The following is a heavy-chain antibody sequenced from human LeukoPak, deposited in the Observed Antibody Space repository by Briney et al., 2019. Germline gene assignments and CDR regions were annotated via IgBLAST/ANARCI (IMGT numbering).Heavy chain of an antibody. D-gene: IGHD1-26*01. CDR1: GYNFKTYW. J-gene: IGHJ4*02. CDR2: IYPGDSDT. Sequence: GESLKISCQGSGYNFKTYWITWVRQMPGKGLEWMGIIYPGDSDTRYSPSFQGQVIISADKSISTAYLQWSSLKASDTAMYYCAGHLRVGATLSPFDYWGPGTVVTVSS. V-gene: IGHV5-51*01. CDR3: AGHLRVGATLSPFDY.